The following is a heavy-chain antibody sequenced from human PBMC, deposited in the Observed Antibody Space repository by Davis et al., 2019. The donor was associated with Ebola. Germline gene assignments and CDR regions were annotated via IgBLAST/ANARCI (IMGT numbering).Heavy chain of an antibody. CDR3: ARGIDLDY. Sequence: PGGSLRLSCAASGFTFSDYYMNWVRQAPGKGLEWVSSISSGSSYISYADSVKGRFTIPRDNAKNSLYLQMNSLRAEDTAVYYCARGIDLDYWGQGTLVTVSS. CDR2: ISSGSSYI. V-gene: IGHV3-21*01. J-gene: IGHJ4*02. CDR1: GFTFSDYY.